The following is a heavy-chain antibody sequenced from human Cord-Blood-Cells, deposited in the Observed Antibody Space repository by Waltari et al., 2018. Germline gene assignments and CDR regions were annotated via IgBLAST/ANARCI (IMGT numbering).Heavy chain of an antibody. D-gene: IGHD2-15*01. CDR2: INPNSNGT. CDR3: ARVDYCSGGSCYYFQH. V-gene: IGHV1-2*02. J-gene: IGHJ1*01. CDR1: GYTFTGYY. Sequence: QVQLVQSGAEVKKPGASVRVSCKASGYTFTGYYMHWVRQAPGQGLEWMGWINPNSNGTNYAQKFQGRVTMTRDTSISTAYMELSRLRSDVTAVYYCARVDYCSGGSCYYFQHWGQGTLVTVSS.